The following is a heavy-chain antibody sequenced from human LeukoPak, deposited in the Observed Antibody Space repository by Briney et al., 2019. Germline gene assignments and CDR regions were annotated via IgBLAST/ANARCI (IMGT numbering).Heavy chain of an antibody. Sequence: SETLSLTCTVSGGSISSFFWTWIRQPPGKGLEWIGSMHYGGDTKYNPSLKSRVSLSIDTSKQQFSLRLSSVTAADTAVYYCARDLELERNRWNYFESWGQGTLVTVSS. V-gene: IGHV4-59*01. CDR1: GGSISSFF. CDR3: ARDLELERNRWNYFES. CDR2: MHYGGDT. J-gene: IGHJ4*02. D-gene: IGHD1-1*01.